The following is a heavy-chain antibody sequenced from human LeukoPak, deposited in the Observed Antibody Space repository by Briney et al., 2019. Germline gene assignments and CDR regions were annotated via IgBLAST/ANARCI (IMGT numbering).Heavy chain of an antibody. Sequence: GGSLRLSCAASGFTFSSYWMSWVRQAPGTGLEWVANIKKDGSGKYYVDSVKGRFTISRDNAKNSLYLQMNSLRAEDTAIYYCARGKYSGNDYHFDYWGQGTLVIVSS. CDR1: GFTFSSYW. V-gene: IGHV3-7*03. CDR2: IKKDGSGK. CDR3: ARGKYSGNDYHFDY. D-gene: IGHD5-12*01. J-gene: IGHJ4*02.